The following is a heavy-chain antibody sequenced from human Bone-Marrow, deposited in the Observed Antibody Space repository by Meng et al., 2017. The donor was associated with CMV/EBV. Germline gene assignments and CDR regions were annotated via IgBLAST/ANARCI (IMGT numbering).Heavy chain of an antibody. CDR3: ARGTELFDY. V-gene: IGHV4-39*07. CDR1: GDSISSASYY. Sequence: GSLRLSCTVPGDSISSASYYWGWIRQPPGKGLEWIGSVYYNGSSYYSPSLKSRVTISVDTSKNQFSLKLSSVTAADTAVYYCARGTELFDYWGQGTLVTVSS. CDR2: VYYNGSS. D-gene: IGHD1-7*01. J-gene: IGHJ4*02.